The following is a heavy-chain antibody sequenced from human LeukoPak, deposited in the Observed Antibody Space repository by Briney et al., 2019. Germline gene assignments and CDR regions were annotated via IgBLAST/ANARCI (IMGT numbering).Heavy chain of an antibody. J-gene: IGHJ4*02. Sequence: GASVKVSCKASGGTFSSYAISWVRQAPGQGLEWMGGIIPIFGTANYAQKFQGRVTITTDESASTAYMELSSLRSEDTAVYYCASSSSGWYDDYWGQGTLVTVSS. D-gene: IGHD6-19*01. CDR1: GGTFSSYA. CDR2: IIPIFGTA. CDR3: ASSSSGWYDDY. V-gene: IGHV1-69*05.